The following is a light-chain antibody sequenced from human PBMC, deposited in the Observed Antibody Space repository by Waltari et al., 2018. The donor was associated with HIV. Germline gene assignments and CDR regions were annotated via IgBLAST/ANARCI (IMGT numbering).Light chain of an antibody. CDR3: QQSYSPPLN. J-gene: IGKJ3*01. CDR2: RAS. Sequence: DTQMTQSPSSLSASVGDTITIACRASQSISFYLNWYQVKPGKVPKLLISRASNLESGAPSRFTGSGSGTDFTLTLNSLQPEDFATYYCQQSYSPPLNFGPGTEVEVK. CDR1: QSISFY. V-gene: IGKV1-39*01.